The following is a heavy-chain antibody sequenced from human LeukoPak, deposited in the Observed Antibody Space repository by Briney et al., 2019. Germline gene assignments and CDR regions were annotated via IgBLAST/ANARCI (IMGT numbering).Heavy chain of an antibody. Sequence: SETLSLTCTVSDDSINSGSHYWSWIRQHPGKGLEWIGYIYYSGTTYYNPSLKSRVTISVDTSKNQFSLKLSSVTAADTAVYYCARGRYFDFWGQGTLVAVSS. J-gene: IGHJ4*02. CDR2: IYYSGTT. CDR3: ARGRYFDF. V-gene: IGHV4-31*03. CDR1: DDSINSGSHY.